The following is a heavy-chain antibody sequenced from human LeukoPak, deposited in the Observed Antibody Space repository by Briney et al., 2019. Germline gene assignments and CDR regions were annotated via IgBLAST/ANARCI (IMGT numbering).Heavy chain of an antibody. CDR2: VDPEDCET. Sequence: AAVTVACKASGYTFTDYYMHWVQQAPGKGLEWMGRVDPEDCETIYAEKFQGRVTITADTSTDTAYMELSSLRSEDTAVYYCATDGAYYYGSGSYFHWGQGTLVTV. CDR1: GYTFTDYY. D-gene: IGHD3-10*01. V-gene: IGHV1-69-2*01. J-gene: IGHJ4*02. CDR3: ATDGAYYYGSGSYFH.